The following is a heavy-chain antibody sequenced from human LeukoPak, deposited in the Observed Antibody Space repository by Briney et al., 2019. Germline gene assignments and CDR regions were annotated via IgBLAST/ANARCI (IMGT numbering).Heavy chain of an antibody. CDR3: ARRGYDSSGYYRNY. D-gene: IGHD3-22*01. V-gene: IGHV4-39*01. CDR2: IYYSGST. CDR1: GGSISSSSYY. Sequence: SSEILSLTCTVSGGSISSSSYYWGWIRQPPGKGLEWIGSIYYSGSTYYNPSLKSRVTISVDTSKNQFSLKLSSVTAADTAVYYCARRGYDSSGYYRNYRGQGTLVTVSS. J-gene: IGHJ4*02.